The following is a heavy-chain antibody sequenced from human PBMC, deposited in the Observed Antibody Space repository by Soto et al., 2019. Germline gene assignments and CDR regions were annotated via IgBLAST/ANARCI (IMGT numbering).Heavy chain of an antibody. CDR3: ARALGVYCGGDCALDY. J-gene: IGHJ4*02. CDR2: IWYDGSNK. D-gene: IGHD2-21*02. V-gene: IGHV3-33*01. Sequence: QVQLVESGGGVVQPGRSLRLSCAASGFTFSSYGMHWVRQAPGKGLEWVAVIWYDGSNKYYADSVKDRFTISRDNSKNTLYLQMNSLRAEDTAVYYCARALGVYCGGDCALDYWGQGTLVTVSS. CDR1: GFTFSSYG.